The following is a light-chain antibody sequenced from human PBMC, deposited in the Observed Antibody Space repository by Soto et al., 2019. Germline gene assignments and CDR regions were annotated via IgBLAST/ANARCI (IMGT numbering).Light chain of an antibody. Sequence: EIVLTQSPATLSLSPGDRDTLSCRASQSVSSYLAWYQQKPGQAPRLLIYDASNRATGIPARFSGSGSGTDFTLTISSLEPEDFAVYHCQQRSNWITFGQGTRLEIK. CDR2: DAS. V-gene: IGKV3-11*01. J-gene: IGKJ5*01. CDR3: QQRSNWIT. CDR1: QSVSSY.